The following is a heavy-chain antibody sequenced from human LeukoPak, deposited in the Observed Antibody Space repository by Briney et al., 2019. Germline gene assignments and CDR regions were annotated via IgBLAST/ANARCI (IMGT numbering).Heavy chain of an antibody. J-gene: IGHJ4*02. D-gene: IGHD3-10*01. Sequence: SETLCLTCTVSGGSISSYYWGWLRQPPGKGLEWIGSIYYSGSTYYNPSLKSRVTISVDTSKNQFSLKLSSVTAADTAVYYCAREADGSGSYYMTNWGQGTLVTVSS. CDR2: IYYSGST. V-gene: IGHV4-39*07. CDR3: AREADGSGSYYMTN. CDR1: GGSISSYY.